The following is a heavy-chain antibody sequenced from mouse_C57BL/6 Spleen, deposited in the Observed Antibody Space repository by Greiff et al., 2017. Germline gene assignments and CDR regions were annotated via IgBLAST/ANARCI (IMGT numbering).Heavy chain of an antibody. CDR3: ARGIIYGSWVDY. CDR1: GYTFTSYC. CDR2: IHPNSGST. Sequence: VQLQQPGAELVKPGASVKLSCKASGYTFTSYCMHWVKQRPGQGLEWIGMIHPNSGSTNYNEKFKSKATLTVDKSSSTAYMQLSSLTSEDSAVYCCARGIIYGSWVDYWGQGTTLTVSS. V-gene: IGHV1-64*01. J-gene: IGHJ2*01. D-gene: IGHD1-1*01.